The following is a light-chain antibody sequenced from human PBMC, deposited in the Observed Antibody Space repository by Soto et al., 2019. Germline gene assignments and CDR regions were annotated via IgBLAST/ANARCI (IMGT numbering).Light chain of an antibody. V-gene: IGKV3-15*01. J-gene: IGKJ1*01. CDR1: QNVSSN. CDR3: QQYNNWPPWT. CDR2: GAS. Sequence: EIVMTQSPATLSVSPGERATLSCRASQNVSSNLAWYQQKPGQAPRLLIYGASTRATGIPARFSGSGSGTEFTLTFSSLQSEDFAVYYCQQYNNWPPWTFGQGTKVEIK.